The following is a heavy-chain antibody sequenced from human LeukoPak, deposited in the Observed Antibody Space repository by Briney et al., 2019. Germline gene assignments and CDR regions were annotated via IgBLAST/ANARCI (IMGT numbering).Heavy chain of an antibody. Sequence: ASVKVSCKASGYTFTSYAMNWVRQAPRQGLEWMGWINTNTGNPTYAQGFTGRFVFSLDTFVSTAYLQISSLKAEDTAVYYCARDTYSSSWYWYGLDVWGQGTTVTVSS. CDR1: GYTFTSYA. D-gene: IGHD6-13*01. V-gene: IGHV7-4-1*02. CDR3: ARDTYSSSWYWYGLDV. CDR2: INTNTGNP. J-gene: IGHJ6*02.